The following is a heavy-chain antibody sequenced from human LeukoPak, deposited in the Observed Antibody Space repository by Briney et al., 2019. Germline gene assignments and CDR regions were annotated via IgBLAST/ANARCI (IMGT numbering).Heavy chain of an antibody. Sequence: HAGGSLRLSCAASGFTVSSNYMSWVRQAPGKGLEWVSVIYSGGSTYYADSVKGRFTISRDNSKNTLYLQMNSLRAEDTAVYYCAKDPSYIVGATGFDYWGQGTLVTVSS. D-gene: IGHD1-26*01. J-gene: IGHJ4*02. V-gene: IGHV3-53*01. CDR1: GFTVSSNY. CDR3: AKDPSYIVGATGFDY. CDR2: IYSGGST.